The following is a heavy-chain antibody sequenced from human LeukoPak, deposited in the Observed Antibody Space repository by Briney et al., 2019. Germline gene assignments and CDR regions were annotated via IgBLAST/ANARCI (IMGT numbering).Heavy chain of an antibody. D-gene: IGHD4-23*01. Sequence: GGSLRLSCAASGFTFSSYGMNWVRQAPGKGLEWVAFIWYDGSDKYYADSVKGRFTISRDNSKNTLYLQMNSLRAEDTAVYYCACDYGGNSGVDYWGQGTLVTVFS. V-gene: IGHV3-30*02. CDR2: IWYDGSDK. CDR1: GFTFSSYG. CDR3: ACDYGGNSGVDY. J-gene: IGHJ4*02.